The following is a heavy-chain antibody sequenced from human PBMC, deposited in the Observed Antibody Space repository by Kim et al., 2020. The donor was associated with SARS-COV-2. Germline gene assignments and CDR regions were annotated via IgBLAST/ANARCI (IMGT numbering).Heavy chain of an antibody. J-gene: IGHJ6*02. CDR2: IYSGGST. V-gene: IGHV3-53*01. Sequence: GGSLRLSFAASGFTVSSNYMSWVRQAPGKGLEWVSVIYSGGSTYYADSVKGRFTISRDNSKNTLYLQMNSLRAEDTAVYYCARERRASKGGMDVWGQGTTVTVSS. CDR3: ARERRASKGGMDV. CDR1: GFTVSSNY.